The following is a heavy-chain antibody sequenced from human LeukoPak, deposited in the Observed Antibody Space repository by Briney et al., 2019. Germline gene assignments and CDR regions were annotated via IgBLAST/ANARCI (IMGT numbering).Heavy chain of an antibody. CDR1: GFTFSSDG. CDR2: IRFDGNNK. CDR3: AKDHRAYGGGDCVDFDC. D-gene: IGHD2-21*02. Sequence: GRSLCPSCAPSGFTFSSDGMPWVRQAPGQGLEWGGFIRFDGNNKYYADSVKGRFTISRDNSKNTLYLKMNSLSAEDTAVYYCAKDHRAYGGGDCVDFDCWGQGTLVTVSS. V-gene: IGHV3-30*02. J-gene: IGHJ4*02.